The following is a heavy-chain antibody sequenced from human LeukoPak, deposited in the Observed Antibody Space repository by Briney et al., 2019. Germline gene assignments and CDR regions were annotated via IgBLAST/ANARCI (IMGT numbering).Heavy chain of an antibody. CDR2: INSSSSYI. Sequence: GGSLRLSCAASGFTFSSYSMNWVRQAPGKGLEWVSSINSSSSYIYYADSVKGRFTISKDTVENRVYLQMNNLRIDDTAIYYCARDRLADYYYYGMDVWGQGTTVTVSS. CDR1: GFTFSSYS. CDR3: ARDRLADYYYYGMDV. V-gene: IGHV3-21*06. D-gene: IGHD6-6*01. J-gene: IGHJ6*02.